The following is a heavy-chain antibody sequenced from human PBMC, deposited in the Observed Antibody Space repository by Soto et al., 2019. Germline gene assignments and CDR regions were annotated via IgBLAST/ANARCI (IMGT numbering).Heavy chain of an antibody. Sequence: EVQLLESGGGFVQPGGSMRLSCVASGFTFNNYAMNWVRQAPGKGPEWVSVMSGRGGSTFYADSVRGRLTTSRETSKHTVYLQMDRLRVEDTAIYYCVTALGYALYAMGGVIVDWDQVTTGTVSS. J-gene: IGHJ6*02. CDR3: VTALGYALYAMGGVIVD. V-gene: IGHV3-23*01. CDR2: MSGRGGST. CDR1: GFTFNNYA. D-gene: IGHD2-8*01.